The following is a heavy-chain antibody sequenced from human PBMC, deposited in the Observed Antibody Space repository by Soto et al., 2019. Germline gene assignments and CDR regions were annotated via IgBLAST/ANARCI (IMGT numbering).Heavy chain of an antibody. Sequence: SETLSLTCTVSGGSINNFCWSWYRQPPGKGLEWFGCMYYSGTTHYNPSLKSRVTLSVDMSKSQISLKLSSVTAADTAVYYCAREGYDRSGYFLDYWGQGTLVTVSS. CDR3: AREGYDRSGYFLDY. D-gene: IGHD3-22*01. CDR1: GGSINNFC. V-gene: IGHV4-59*01. CDR2: MYYSGTT. J-gene: IGHJ4*02.